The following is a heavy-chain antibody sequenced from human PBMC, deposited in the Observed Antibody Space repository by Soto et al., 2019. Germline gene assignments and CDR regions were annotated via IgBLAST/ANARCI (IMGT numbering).Heavy chain of an antibody. CDR1: GCSISSSTYY. V-gene: IGHV4-39*01. J-gene: IGHJ6*02. CDR3: ARHLVGATLKNYYGMDV. D-gene: IGHD1-26*01. Sequence: SETLSLTCTVSGCSISSSTYYWGWMRQPPGKGLEWIASFFIGGNTYYNPSLKSRVTISVDTSKNQFSLKLSSVTAADTAVYYCARHLVGATLKNYYGMDVWGQGTTVT. CDR2: FFIGGNT.